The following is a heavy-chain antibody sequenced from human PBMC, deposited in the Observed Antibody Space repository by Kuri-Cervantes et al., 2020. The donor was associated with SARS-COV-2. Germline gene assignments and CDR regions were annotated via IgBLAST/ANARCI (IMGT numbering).Heavy chain of an antibody. Sequence: SVKVSCKASGGTFSSYAISWVRQAPGQGLEWMGGIIPIFGTANYAQKFQGGVTITADKSTSTAYMELSSLRSEDTAVYYCARGYRYCSSTSCPTPYYFDYWGQGTLVTVSS. CDR1: GGTFSSYA. CDR2: IIPIFGTA. J-gene: IGHJ4*02. CDR3: ARGYRYCSSTSCPTPYYFDY. D-gene: IGHD2-2*01. V-gene: IGHV1-69*06.